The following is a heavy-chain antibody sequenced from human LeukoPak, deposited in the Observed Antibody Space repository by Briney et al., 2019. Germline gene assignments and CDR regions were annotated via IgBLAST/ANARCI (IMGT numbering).Heavy chain of an antibody. CDR2: ISGSGGST. V-gene: IGHV3-23*01. J-gene: IGHJ4*02. Sequence: PGGSLRLSCAASGFTFSSYAMSWVRQAPGKGLEWVSAISGSGGSTYYADSVKGRFTISRDNSKNTLYLQMNSLRAEDTAVYYCAKAPGGSGSYSSYFDYWGQGTLVTVSS. CDR1: GFTFSSYA. D-gene: IGHD3-10*01. CDR3: AKAPGGSGSYSSYFDY.